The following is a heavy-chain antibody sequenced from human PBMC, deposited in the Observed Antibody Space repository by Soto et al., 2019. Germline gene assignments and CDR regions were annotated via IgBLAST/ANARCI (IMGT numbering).Heavy chain of an antibody. Sequence: ASVKVSCKASGGTFSSYAISWVRQAPGQGLEWMGWINPNSGGTNYAQKFQGRVTMTRDTSISTAYMELSRLRSDDTAVYYCATTPSSGWLYNWFDPWGQGTLVTVSS. V-gene: IGHV1-2*02. CDR2: INPNSGGT. CDR3: ATTPSSGWLYNWFDP. J-gene: IGHJ5*02. D-gene: IGHD6-19*01. CDR1: GGTFSSYA.